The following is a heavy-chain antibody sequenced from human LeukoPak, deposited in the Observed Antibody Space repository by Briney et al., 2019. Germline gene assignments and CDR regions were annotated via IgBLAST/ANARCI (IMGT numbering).Heavy chain of an antibody. Sequence: SVKVSCKASGGTFSSYAISWVRQAPGQGLEWMGGIIPIFGTANYAQKFQGRVTITTDESTSTAYMELSSLRSEDTAVCYCAREYYYDSSGPEVGAFDIWGQGTMVTVSS. CDR2: IIPIFGTA. J-gene: IGHJ3*02. V-gene: IGHV1-69*05. CDR1: GGTFSSYA. CDR3: AREYYYDSSGPEVGAFDI. D-gene: IGHD3-22*01.